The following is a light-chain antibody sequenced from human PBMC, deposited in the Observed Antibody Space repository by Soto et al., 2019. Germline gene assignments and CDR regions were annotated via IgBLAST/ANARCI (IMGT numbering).Light chain of an antibody. Sequence: HSVLTQPPSASGTPGQRVTISCSGSSSNIGSNTVNWDQQLPGTAPKLLIYTNNQPPSGVPDRFSGSKSGTSASLAISGLQSEDQADYYCAAWDDSLNGPVFGGGTKVTVL. J-gene: IGLJ2*01. CDR2: TNN. CDR1: SSNIGSNT. CDR3: AAWDDSLNGPV. V-gene: IGLV1-44*01.